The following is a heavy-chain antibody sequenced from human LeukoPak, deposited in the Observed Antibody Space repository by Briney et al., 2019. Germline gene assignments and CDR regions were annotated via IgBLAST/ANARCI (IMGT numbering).Heavy chain of an antibody. J-gene: IGHJ4*02. CDR1: GFTFSSYA. V-gene: IGHV3-64*01. CDR3: ARGQRPDIVVIPAAY. D-gene: IGHD2-2*01. CDR2: ISSNGGST. Sequence: GGPLRLSCAASGFTFSSYAMHWVRQAPGKGLEYVSAISSNGGSTYYANSVKGRFTISRDNSKNTLYLQMGSLRAEDMAVYYCARGQRPDIVVIPAAYWGQGTLVTVSS.